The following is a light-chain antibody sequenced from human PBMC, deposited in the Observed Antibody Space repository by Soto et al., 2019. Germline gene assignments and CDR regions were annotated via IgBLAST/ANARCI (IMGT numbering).Light chain of an antibody. CDR1: SGHSSYI. CDR3: ETWDSNTRV. Sequence: QLVLTQPSSASASLGSSVKLTCTLSSGHSSYIIAWHQQQPGKAPRFLMKLDPSGSYNKGSGIPDRFSGSSSGADRHLTISNLQFEDEADYYCETWDSNTRVFGGGTKLTVL. J-gene: IGLJ3*02. V-gene: IGLV4-60*02. CDR2: LDPSGSY.